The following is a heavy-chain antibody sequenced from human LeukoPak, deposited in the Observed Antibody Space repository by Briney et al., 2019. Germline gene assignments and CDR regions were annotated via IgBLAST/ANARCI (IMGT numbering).Heavy chain of an antibody. CDR3: ASAGYGDLT. CDR1: GLTFSSYD. V-gene: IGHV3-64*01. CDR2: ITNNGGST. J-gene: IGHJ5*02. D-gene: IGHD4/OR15-4a*01. Sequence: PGGSLRLSCAASGLTFSSYDMHWVRQAPGKGLEFVSTITNNGGSTYYANSVKGRFTISRDNSKNTLYLQMGSLRAEDTAVYYCASAGYGDLTWGQGALVTVSS.